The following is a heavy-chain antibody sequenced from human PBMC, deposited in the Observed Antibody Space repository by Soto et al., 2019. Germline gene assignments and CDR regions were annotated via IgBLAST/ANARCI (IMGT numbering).Heavy chain of an antibody. Sequence: EVQLLESGGGLVRPGGSLRLSCRVSGFMFSSYAMTWVRQVPGKGLEWVSSISGSGGRTYYSDSVRGRFTISRDNSKKVLYLEMNRLKGDDTAVYFCAKDGSWGDHYYFDNWGQGTLVTVSS. CDR3: AKDGSWGDHYYFDN. V-gene: IGHV3-23*01. J-gene: IGHJ4*02. CDR2: ISGSGGRT. D-gene: IGHD2-21*02. CDR1: GFMFSSYA.